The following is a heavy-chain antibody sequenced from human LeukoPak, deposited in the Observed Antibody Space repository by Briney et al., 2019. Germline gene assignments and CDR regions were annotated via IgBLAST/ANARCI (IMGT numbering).Heavy chain of an antibody. D-gene: IGHD3-10*01. CDR3: ARGGNWGDLFPCDAFDI. V-gene: IGHV4-39*07. CDR1: GGSFSSSTYY. Sequence: PSETLSLTCTVSGGSFSSSTYYWGWIRQPPGKGLEWIGSIFYSGSTYYNPSLKSRVTISLDTSKNQFSLKLSSVTAADTAVYYCARGGNWGDLFPCDAFDIWGQGTMVTVSS. J-gene: IGHJ3*02. CDR2: IFYSGST.